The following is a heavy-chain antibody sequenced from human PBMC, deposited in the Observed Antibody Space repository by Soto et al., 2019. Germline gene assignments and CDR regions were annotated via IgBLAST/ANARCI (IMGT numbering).Heavy chain of an antibody. CDR1: GFTFDDYA. Sequence: PGGSLRLSCAASGFTFDDYAMHWVRQAPGKGLEWVSGISWNSGSIGYADSVKGRFTISRDNAKNSLYLQMNSLRAEDTALYYCAKDKLSYGPLGAFDIWGQGTMVTV. J-gene: IGHJ3*02. D-gene: IGHD5-18*01. CDR3: AKDKLSYGPLGAFDI. V-gene: IGHV3-9*01. CDR2: ISWNSGSI.